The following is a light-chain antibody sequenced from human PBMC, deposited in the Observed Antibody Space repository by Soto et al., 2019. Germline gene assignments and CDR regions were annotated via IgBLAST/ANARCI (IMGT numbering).Light chain of an antibody. CDR1: SSDVGGYNY. J-gene: IGLJ1*01. CDR2: DVS. Sequence: QSALTQPRSVSGSPGQSVTISCTGTSSDVGGYNYVSWYQQHPGKAPELMIYDVSKRPSGVPDRFSGSKSGNTASLTISGLQPEDEADYCCCSYAGPYINYVFGSGTKLTVL. V-gene: IGLV2-11*01. CDR3: CSYAGPYINYV.